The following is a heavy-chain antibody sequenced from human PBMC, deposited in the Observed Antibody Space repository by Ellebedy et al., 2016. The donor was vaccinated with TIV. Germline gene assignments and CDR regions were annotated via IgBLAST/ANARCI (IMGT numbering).Heavy chain of an antibody. J-gene: IGHJ4*02. CDR1: GFTFSRYT. V-gene: IGHV3-30*18. CDR2: IADDGSYR. D-gene: IGHD6-13*01. Sequence: PGGSLRLSCAASGFTFSRYTMSWLCQAPGKGPEWVAVIADDGSYRYYADSVKGRFTISRDSSKNTLYLQLNSLRVEDTAVYYCAKSRYRSSWNFDSWGQGTLVIVSS. CDR3: AKSRYRSSWNFDS.